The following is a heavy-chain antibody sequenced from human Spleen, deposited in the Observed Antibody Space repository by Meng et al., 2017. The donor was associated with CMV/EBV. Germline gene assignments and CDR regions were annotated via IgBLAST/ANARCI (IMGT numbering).Heavy chain of an antibody. CDR1: GFTFSDFY. V-gene: IGHV3-11*04. CDR2: ITSSGRTI. D-gene: IGHD2-2*02. J-gene: IGHJ6*02. Sequence: GESLKISCAASGFTFSDFYMSWIRQAPGKGLEWVSYITSSGRTIHYADSVKGRFTVSRDNAKNSLYLQMNSLRAEDTAVYYCAREGIVVVPAAILSNYYYYGMDVWGQGTTVTVSS. CDR3: AREGIVVVPAAILSNYYYYGMDV.